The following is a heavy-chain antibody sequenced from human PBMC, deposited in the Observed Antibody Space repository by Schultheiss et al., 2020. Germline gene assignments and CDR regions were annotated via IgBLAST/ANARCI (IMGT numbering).Heavy chain of an antibody. Sequence: GGSLRLSCAASRFTFSSYAMSWVRQAPGKGLEWVSAISGSGGSTYYADSVKGRFTISRDNSKNTLYLQMGSLRAEDMAVYYCARDGYCSSTSCYPRYYYYGMDVWGQGTTVTVSS. D-gene: IGHD2-2*03. V-gene: IGHV3-23*01. CDR3: ARDGYCSSTSCYPRYYYYGMDV. J-gene: IGHJ6*02. CDR1: RFTFSSYA. CDR2: ISGSGGST.